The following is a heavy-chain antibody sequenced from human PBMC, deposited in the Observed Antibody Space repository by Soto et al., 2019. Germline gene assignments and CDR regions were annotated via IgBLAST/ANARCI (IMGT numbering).Heavy chain of an antibody. CDR2: IYYSGST. D-gene: IGHD6-19*01. Sequence: SETLSLTYSVSGGSISSYYWSWIRQPPGKGLEWIGYIYYSGSTNYNPSLKSRVTISVDTSKNQFSLKLSSLTAADTAVYYCARRPRIALARGYYYYGLDVWGQGTTVTVSS. V-gene: IGHV4-59*01. CDR1: GGSISSYY. J-gene: IGHJ6*02. CDR3: ARRPRIALARGYYYYGLDV.